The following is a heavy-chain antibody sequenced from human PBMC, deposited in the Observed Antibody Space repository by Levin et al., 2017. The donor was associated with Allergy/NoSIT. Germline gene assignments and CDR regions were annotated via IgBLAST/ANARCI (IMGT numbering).Heavy chain of an antibody. Sequence: SQTLSLTCTVSGGSISSSSYYWGWIRQPPGKGLEWIGSIYYSGSTYYNPSLKSRVTISVDTSKNQFSLKLSSVTAADTAVYYCARVRPNYDILTGLGWFDPWGQGTLVTVSS. D-gene: IGHD3-9*01. J-gene: IGHJ5*02. CDR2: IYYSGST. CDR3: ARVRPNYDILTGLGWFDP. CDR1: GGSISSSSYY. V-gene: IGHV4-39*01.